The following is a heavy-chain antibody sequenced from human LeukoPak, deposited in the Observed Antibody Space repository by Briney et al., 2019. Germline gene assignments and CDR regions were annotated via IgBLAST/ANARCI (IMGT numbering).Heavy chain of an antibody. CDR3: ARGGVGLVIIPGWEYDYYGLDV. CDR1: GFTLSTYS. V-gene: IGHV3-21*01. J-gene: IGHJ6*02. D-gene: IGHD3/OR15-3a*01. CDR2: ISSSARYM. Sequence: GRSLRLSCAASGFTLSTYSMNWVRQAAGKGLEWVSSISSSARYMYYADSVKGRFTISRDNAKNSLYLQMNSLRAEDTAVYYCARGGVGLVIIPGWEYDYYGLDVWGQGTTVTVSS.